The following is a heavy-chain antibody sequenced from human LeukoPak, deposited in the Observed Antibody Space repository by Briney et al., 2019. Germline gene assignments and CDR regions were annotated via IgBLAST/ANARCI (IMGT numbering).Heavy chain of an antibody. V-gene: IGHV3-23*01. CDR2: ISGSGGST. Sequence: GGSLRLSCAASGFTFSSYAMSWVRQAPGKGLEWVSAISGSGGSTYYADSVKGRFTISRDNSKNTLYLQMNSLRAEDTAVYFCARGRGDTYGYYFDYWGQGTLVTVSS. J-gene: IGHJ4*02. CDR3: ARGRGDTYGYYFDY. D-gene: IGHD5-18*01. CDR1: GFTFSSYA.